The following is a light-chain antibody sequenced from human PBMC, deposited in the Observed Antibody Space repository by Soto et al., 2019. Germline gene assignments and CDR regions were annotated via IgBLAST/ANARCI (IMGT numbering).Light chain of an antibody. CDR2: GAS. CDR3: QQYGDSIT. Sequence: EIVLTQSPGTLSLSPGERATLSCRASQSVSNNYLAWYQQKPGQAPRLLIYGASNRATGIPDRFSGSGSGTGFTLTITRLEPEDFAVYFCQQYGDSITFGQGTRLEIK. J-gene: IGKJ5*01. CDR1: QSVSNNY. V-gene: IGKV3-20*01.